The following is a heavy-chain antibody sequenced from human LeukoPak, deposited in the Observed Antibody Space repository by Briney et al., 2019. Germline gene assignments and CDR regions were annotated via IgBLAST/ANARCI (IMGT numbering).Heavy chain of an antibody. CDR2: IKQDGSEK. D-gene: IGHD5-18*01. CDR1: GFIFSSYW. CDR3: ATRRVPFSGYIYGFDAFDI. V-gene: IGHV3-7*01. Sequence: VGSLRLSCAASGFIFSSYWMSWVRQAPGKGLEWVANIKQDGSEKNYVDSVKGRFTISRDNAKNSLYLQMNSLRAEDTAVYYCATRRVPFSGYIYGFDAFDIWGQGTMVTVSS. J-gene: IGHJ3*02.